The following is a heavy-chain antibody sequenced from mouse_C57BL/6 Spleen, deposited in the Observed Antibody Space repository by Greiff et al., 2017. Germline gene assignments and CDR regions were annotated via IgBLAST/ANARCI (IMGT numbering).Heavy chain of an antibody. D-gene: IGHD2-1*01. CDR2: IDPSDSET. Sequence: QVQLKQPGAELVRPGSSVKLSCKASGYTFTSYWMHWVKQRPIQGLEWIGNIDPSDSETHYNQKFKDKATLTVDKSSSTAYMQLSSLTSEDSAVYYCAREGDYGTPFAYWGQGTLVTVSA. CDR3: AREGDYGTPFAY. V-gene: IGHV1-52*01. J-gene: IGHJ3*01. CDR1: GYTFTSYW.